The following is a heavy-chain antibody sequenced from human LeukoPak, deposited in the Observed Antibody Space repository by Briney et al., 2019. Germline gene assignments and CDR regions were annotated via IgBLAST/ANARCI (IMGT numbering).Heavy chain of an antibody. V-gene: IGHV3-23*01. J-gene: IGHJ4*02. CDR3: AKALLNQIPTGLDY. CDR2: ISGSGGST. CDR1: GFTFSSYA. D-gene: IGHD1-14*01. Sequence: AGGSLRLSCAASGFTFSSYAMSWVRQAPGKGLEWVSAISGSGGSTYYADSVKGRFTISRDNSKNTLYLQMNSLRAEDTAVYYCAKALLNQIPTGLDYWGQGTLVTVSS.